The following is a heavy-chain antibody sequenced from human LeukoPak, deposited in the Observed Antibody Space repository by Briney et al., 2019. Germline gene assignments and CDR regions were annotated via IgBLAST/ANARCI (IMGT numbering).Heavy chain of an antibody. V-gene: IGHV3-23*01. CDR2: ISGSGGST. D-gene: IGHD3-3*01. Sequence: GESLRLSCAASGFTFSSYAMSWVRQAPGKGLEWVSAISGSGGSTYYADSVKGRFTISRDNSKNTLYLQMNSLRAEDTAVYYCAKDYDFWSGYYPTFSYWGQGILVTVSS. J-gene: IGHJ4*02. CDR1: GFTFSSYA. CDR3: AKDYDFWSGYYPTFSY.